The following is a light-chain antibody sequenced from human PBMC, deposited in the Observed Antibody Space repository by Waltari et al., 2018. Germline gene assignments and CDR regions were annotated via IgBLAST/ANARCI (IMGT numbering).Light chain of an antibody. V-gene: IGKV3-15*01. CDR1: QSVSSN. CDR2: GAS. J-gene: IGKJ1*01. Sequence: EIVMTQSPATLSVSPGESDTLSCRASQSVSSNLAWYQQKPGQAPRLLIYGASTRATGIPARFSGSGSGTEFTLTISSMQSEDFAVYYCQQYNNWPPWTFGQGTKVEIK. CDR3: QQYNNWPPWT.